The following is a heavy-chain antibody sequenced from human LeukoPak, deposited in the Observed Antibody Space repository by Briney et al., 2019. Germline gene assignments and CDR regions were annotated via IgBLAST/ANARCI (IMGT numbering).Heavy chain of an antibody. D-gene: IGHD3-3*01. Sequence: QSGRSLGLSCAASGFTFTSYGMHWGRQAPGKGLEWVAIIWYDGSNKYYADSVKGRFTISRDNSKNTLYLQMSSLRAEDTAVYYCARDREQTYYDFWSGYFYWGQGTLVTVSS. CDR1: GFTFTSYG. V-gene: IGHV3-33*01. CDR3: ARDREQTYYDFWSGYFY. CDR2: IWYDGSNK. J-gene: IGHJ4*02.